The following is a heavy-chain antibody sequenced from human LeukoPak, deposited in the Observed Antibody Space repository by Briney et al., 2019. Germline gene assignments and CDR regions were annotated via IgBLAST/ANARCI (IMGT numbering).Heavy chain of an antibody. CDR2: IYPGDSDT. Sequence: GESLKISCKGSGYSFTSYWIGWVRQMPGKGLEWMGIIYPGDSDTRYSPSFQGQVTISADKSISTAYLQWSSLKASDTAMYYCARLYYHDSSGYYVFDYWGQGTLVTVSS. V-gene: IGHV5-51*01. CDR1: GYSFTSYW. D-gene: IGHD3-22*01. J-gene: IGHJ4*02. CDR3: ARLYYHDSSGYYVFDY.